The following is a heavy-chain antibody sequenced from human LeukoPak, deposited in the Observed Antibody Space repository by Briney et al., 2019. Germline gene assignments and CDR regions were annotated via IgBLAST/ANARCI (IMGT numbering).Heavy chain of an antibody. CDR1: GFTFSTYW. J-gene: IGHJ4*02. CDR2: INSDGSST. V-gene: IGHV3-74*01. Sequence: GGSLRLSCAASGFTFSTYWMHWVRQPPGKGLVWVSRINSDGSSTRYADSVKGRFTISRDNAKNTLYLQMNSLRAEDTALYYCARAAPGNTALDYWGQGTLVTVPS. D-gene: IGHD5-18*01. CDR3: ARAAPGNTALDY.